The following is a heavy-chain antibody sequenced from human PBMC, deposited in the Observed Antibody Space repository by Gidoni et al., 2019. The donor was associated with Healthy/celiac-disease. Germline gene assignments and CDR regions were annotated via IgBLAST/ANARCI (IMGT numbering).Heavy chain of an antibody. CDR3: ARDGEWELFDY. V-gene: IGHV3-48*01. D-gene: IGHD1-26*01. Sequence: EVQLVESGGGLVQPGGSLRLSCAASGFTFSSYSMNWVRQAPGKGLEWVSYISSSSSTIYYADSVKGRFTISRDNAKNSLYLQMNSLRAEDTAVYYCARDGEWELFDYWGQGTLVTVSS. J-gene: IGHJ4*02. CDR1: GFTFSSYS. CDR2: ISSSSSTI.